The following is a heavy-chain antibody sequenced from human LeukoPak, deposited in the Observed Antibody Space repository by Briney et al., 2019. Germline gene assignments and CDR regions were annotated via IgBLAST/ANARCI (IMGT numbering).Heavy chain of an antibody. CDR3: ARDSGSGGP. J-gene: IGHJ5*02. D-gene: IGHD6-19*01. CDR1: GFTLSNYW. CDR2: INQDGSQK. Sequence: GGSLRLSCAVSGFTLSNYWMSWVRQAPGRGLEWVANINQDGSQKDYVDSVKGRFTIPKDNAKNSLYLQMSSLRADDTAVYYCARDSGSGGPWGQGTLVTVSS. V-gene: IGHV3-7*01.